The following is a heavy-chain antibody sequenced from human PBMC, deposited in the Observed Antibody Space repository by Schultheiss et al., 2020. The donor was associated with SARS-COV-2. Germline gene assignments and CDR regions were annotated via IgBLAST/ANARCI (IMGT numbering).Heavy chain of an antibody. D-gene: IGHD3/OR15-3a*01. CDR2: IYSGGST. CDR3: AKALLDYEIDY. CDR1: GFTVSSNY. Sequence: GESLKISCAASGFTVSSNYMSWVRQAPGKGLEWVSVIYSGGSTYYADSVKGRFTISRDNSKNTLYLQMNSLRAEDTAVYYCAKALLDYEIDYWGQGTLVTVSS. J-gene: IGHJ4*02. V-gene: IGHV3-53*01.